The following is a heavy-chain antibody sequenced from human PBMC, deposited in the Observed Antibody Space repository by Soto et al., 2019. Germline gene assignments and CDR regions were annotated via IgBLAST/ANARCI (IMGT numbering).Heavy chain of an antibody. CDR1: GGSFSEYY. D-gene: IGHD3-3*01. V-gene: IGHV4-34*01. CDR3: ATQGDFWSGSAFDI. Sequence: QVQLQQWGAGLLKPSETLSLTCAVYGGSFSEYYWSWIRQPPGKGLEWIGEINRRGSTNYKSSLKSRVSISVDTSKNHFSLKLSSVTAADTALYYCATQGDFWSGSAFDIWGQGTMVTVSS. CDR2: INRRGST. J-gene: IGHJ3*02.